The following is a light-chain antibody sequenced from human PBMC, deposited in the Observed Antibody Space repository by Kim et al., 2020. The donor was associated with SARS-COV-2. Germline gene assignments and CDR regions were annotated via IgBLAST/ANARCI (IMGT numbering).Light chain of an antibody. J-gene: IGKJ1*01. CDR3: QQRSSWPWT. CDR1: QSVTHY. V-gene: IGKV3-11*01. CDR2: DAS. Sequence: EIVLTQSPVTLSLSPGERATLSCRASQSVTHYLARYQQKRGQAPRLLIYDASNRATGIPARFSGSGSGTDFTLTISSLEPEDFAVYYCQQRSSWPWTFGQGTKVDIK.